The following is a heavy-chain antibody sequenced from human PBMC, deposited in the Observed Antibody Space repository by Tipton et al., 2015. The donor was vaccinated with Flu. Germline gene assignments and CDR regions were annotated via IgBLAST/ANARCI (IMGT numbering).Heavy chain of an antibody. CDR3: AREEKPYGMDV. V-gene: IGHV4-59*01. CDR2: IYYSGST. J-gene: IGHJ6*02. CDR1: GGSISSYY. Sequence: TLSLTCTVSGGSISSYYWSWIRQPPGKGLEWIGYIYYSGSTNYNPSLKSRVNISVDTSKNQFSLKLSSVTAADTAVYYCAREEKPYGMDVWGQGTTVTVSS.